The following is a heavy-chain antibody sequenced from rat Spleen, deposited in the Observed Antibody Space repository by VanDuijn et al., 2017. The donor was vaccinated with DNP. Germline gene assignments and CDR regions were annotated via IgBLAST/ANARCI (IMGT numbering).Heavy chain of an antibody. CDR3: AGIPFCVRGYAMDA. J-gene: IGHJ4*01. Sequence: EVNLVESGGGLVQPGRSLKLSCAASGFNFNDYSMGWVRQAPGKGLEWIGEINKDSSTINYTPSLKDKFTISRNNAQNTLDLQMSKLGSEDTAIYYCAGIPFCVRGYAMDALGQGTSVTVSS. D-gene: IGHD4-1*01. CDR1: GFNFNDYS. V-gene: IGHV4-2*01. CDR2: INKDSSTI.